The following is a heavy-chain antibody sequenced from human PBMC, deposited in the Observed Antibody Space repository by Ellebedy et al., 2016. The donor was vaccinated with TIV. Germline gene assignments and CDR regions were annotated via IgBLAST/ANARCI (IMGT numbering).Heavy chain of an antibody. CDR3: TRDVDATGSTGAGPES. D-gene: IGHD3-10*01. Sequence: ETLSLTCAASGFTFSSYWMHWVRQAPGKGLVWVSRINSDGSSTSYADSVKGRFALSRDNAKNTLYLQMNSLTAEDTAVYYCTRDVDATGSTGAGPESWGQGTLVIVSS. CDR2: INSDGSST. CDR1: GFTFSSYW. V-gene: IGHV3-74*01. J-gene: IGHJ5*02.